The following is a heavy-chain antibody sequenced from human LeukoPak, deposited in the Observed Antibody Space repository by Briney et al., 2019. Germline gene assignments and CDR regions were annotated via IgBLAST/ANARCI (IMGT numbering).Heavy chain of an antibody. J-gene: IGHJ5*02. CDR3: ATEPHKLDVDIVAT. Sequence: GGSLRLSCAASGFTFGSYSMNWVRQAPGKGLEWVSSISSSSSYIYYADSVKGRFTISRDNAKNSLYLQMNSLRAEDTAVYYCATEPHKLDVDIVATWGQGTLVTVSS. CDR2: ISSSSSYI. V-gene: IGHV3-21*01. D-gene: IGHD5-12*01. CDR1: GFTFGSYS.